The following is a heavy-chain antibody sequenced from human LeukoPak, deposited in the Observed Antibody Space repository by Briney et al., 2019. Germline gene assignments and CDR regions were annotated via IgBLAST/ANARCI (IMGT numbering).Heavy chain of an antibody. CDR2: IYYSGST. V-gene: IGHV4-39*07. CDR3: AKDYYGSGSYYNPIDY. CDR1: GGSISSSSYY. Sequence: KPSETLSLTCTVSGGSISSSSYYWGWIRRPPGKGLEWIGSIYYSGSTYYNPSLKSRVTISVDTSKNQFSLKLSSVTAEDTAVYYCAKDYYGSGSYYNPIDYWGQGTLVTVSS. D-gene: IGHD3-10*01. J-gene: IGHJ4*02.